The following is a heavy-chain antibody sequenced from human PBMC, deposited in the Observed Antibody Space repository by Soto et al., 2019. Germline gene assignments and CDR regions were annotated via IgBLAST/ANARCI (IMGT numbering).Heavy chain of an antibody. CDR2: IKSKTDGGTT. CDR3: SHGYGQYFDS. CDR1: GFTLTNVW. J-gene: IGHJ4*02. V-gene: IGHV3-15*07. D-gene: IGHD5-18*01. Sequence: EVQLVESGGGLVKPGGSLRLSCAVSGFTLTNVWMNWVRQAPGKGLEWVGRIKSKTDGGTTDYDAPVKGRFTMSRDDSQNTLYLQMNSLKTEDTAVYYCSHGYGQYFDSWGQGTLVTVSS.